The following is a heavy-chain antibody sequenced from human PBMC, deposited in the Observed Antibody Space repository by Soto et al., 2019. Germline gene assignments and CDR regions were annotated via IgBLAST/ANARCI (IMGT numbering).Heavy chain of an antibody. CDR2: IAPIGYST. Sequence: EVQLLESGGGLVQPGGSLRLSCAVSGLTFRNHAMSWVRQAPGKGLEWVSTIAPIGYSTHYAGSVEGRFTISRDDSKSTLDLQMTSLRADDTAVYYCVSWVSPHFDYWGQGTLVSVSS. CDR1: GLTFRNHA. CDR3: VSWVSPHFDY. J-gene: IGHJ4*02. D-gene: IGHD2-8*01. V-gene: IGHV3-23*01.